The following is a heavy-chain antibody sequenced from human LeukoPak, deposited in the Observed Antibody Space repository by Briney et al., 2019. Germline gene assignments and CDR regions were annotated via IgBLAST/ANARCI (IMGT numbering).Heavy chain of an antibody. CDR1: GFTFSDYY. CDR2: IYSGGST. CDR3: ASAGGRWLQLFTFGDAFDI. D-gene: IGHD5-24*01. Sequence: PGGSLRLSCAAAGFTFSDYYMSWIRQAPGKGLEWVSVIYSGGSTYYADSVKGRFTISRDNSKNTLYLQMNSLRAEDTAVYYCASAGGRWLQLFTFGDAFDIWGQGTMVTVSS. J-gene: IGHJ3*02. V-gene: IGHV3-53*01.